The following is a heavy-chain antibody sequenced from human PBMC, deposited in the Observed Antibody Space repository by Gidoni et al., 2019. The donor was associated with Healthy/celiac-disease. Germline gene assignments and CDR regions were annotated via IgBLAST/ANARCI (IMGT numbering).Heavy chain of an antibody. CDR2: ISSSSSYI. V-gene: IGHV3-21*01. CDR1: GFTFRSYS. D-gene: IGHD3-3*01. CDR3: ARDFWSGAYYYGMDV. Sequence: EVQLVESGGGLVTPGGSLRLSCAASGFTFRSYSMNWVRQAPGKGLEWVSSISSSSSYIYYADSVKGRFTISRDNAKNSLYLQMNSLRAEDTAVYDCARDFWSGAYYYGMDVWGQGTTVTVSS. J-gene: IGHJ6*02.